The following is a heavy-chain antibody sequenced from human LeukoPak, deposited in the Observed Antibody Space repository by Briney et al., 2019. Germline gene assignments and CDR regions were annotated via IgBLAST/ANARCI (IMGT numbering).Heavy chain of an antibody. CDR3: AREGGRGSRDYFDY. D-gene: IGHD3-10*01. Sequence: GGSLRLSCASSEFTFSSYAMHWVRQAPGKGLEWVAVISYDGSNKYYADSVKGRFTISRDNSKNTLYLQMNSLRAEDTAVYYCAREGGRGSRDYFDYWGQGTLVTVSS. V-gene: IGHV3-30-3*01. CDR1: EFTFSSYA. CDR2: ISYDGSNK. J-gene: IGHJ4*02.